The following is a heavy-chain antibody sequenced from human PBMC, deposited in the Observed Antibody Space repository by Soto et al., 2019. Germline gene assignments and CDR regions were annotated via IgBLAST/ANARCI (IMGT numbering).Heavy chain of an antibody. J-gene: IGHJ6*02. D-gene: IGHD1-1*01. CDR2: ISYDGSNK. CDR1: GFTFSSYA. CDR3: ARDRLRYNWNDFPYYYDGMYV. V-gene: IGHV3-30-3*01. Sequence: QVQLVESGGGVVQPGRSLRLSCAASGFTFSSYAMHWVRQAPGKGLEWVAVISYDGSNKYYADSVKGRFTISRDNSKNTLYQQMNSLRAEDTAVYYCARDRLRYNWNDFPYYYDGMYVWGQGTTVTVSS.